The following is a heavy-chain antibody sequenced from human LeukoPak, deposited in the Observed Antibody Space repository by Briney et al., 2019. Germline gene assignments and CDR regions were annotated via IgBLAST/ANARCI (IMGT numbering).Heavy chain of an antibody. J-gene: IGHJ4*02. D-gene: IGHD5-12*01. V-gene: IGHV1-2*02. CDR1: GYTFTGYY. Sequence: GASVKVSCKASGYTFTGYYMRWVRQGPGQGLAWMGWINPNSGGTNYAQKFQGRVTMTRDTSISTAYMELSRLRSDDTAVYYCARSLYSGYDLGYWGQGTLVTVSS. CDR3: ARSLYSGYDLGY. CDR2: INPNSGGT.